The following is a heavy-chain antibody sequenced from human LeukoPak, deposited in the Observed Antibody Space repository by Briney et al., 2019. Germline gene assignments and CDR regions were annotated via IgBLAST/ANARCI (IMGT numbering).Heavy chain of an antibody. J-gene: IGHJ1*01. V-gene: IGHV3-15*01. Sequence: GGSLRLSCAASGFTFSNAWMSWVRQAPVEGLEWVGRIKSKTDGGTTDYAAPVKGRFTISRDDSKNTLYLQMNSLKTEDTAVYYCTGYYDSSGYYFSEYFQHWGQGTLVTVSS. CDR1: GFTFSNAW. CDR3: TGYYDSSGYYFSEYFQH. CDR2: IKSKTDGGTT. D-gene: IGHD3-22*01.